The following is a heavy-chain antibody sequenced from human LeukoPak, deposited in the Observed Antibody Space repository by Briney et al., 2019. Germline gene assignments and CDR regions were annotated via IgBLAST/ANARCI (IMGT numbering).Heavy chain of an antibody. CDR1: GGTFSSYA. CDR3: ASDSDGYNLITSAFDI. V-gene: IGHV1-69*04. J-gene: IGHJ3*02. Sequence: SVKVFCKASGGTFSSYAISWVRQAPGQGLEWMGRIIPIFGIANYAQKFQGRVTITADKSTSTAYMELSSLRSEDTAVYYCASDSDGYNLITSAFDIWGQGTMVTDSS. D-gene: IGHD5-24*01. CDR2: IIPIFGIA.